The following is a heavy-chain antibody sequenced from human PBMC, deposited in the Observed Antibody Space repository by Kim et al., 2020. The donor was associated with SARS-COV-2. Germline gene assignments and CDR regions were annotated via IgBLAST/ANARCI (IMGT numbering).Heavy chain of an antibody. V-gene: IGHV3-30-3*01. Sequence: GGSLRLSCAASGFTFSSYAMHWVRQAPGKGLEWVAVISYDGSNKYYADSVKGRFTISRDNSKNTLYLQMNSLRAEDTTVYYCARDRRRGFDYWGQGTLVTVSS. J-gene: IGHJ4*02. D-gene: IGHD3-10*01. CDR1: GFTFSSYA. CDR3: ARDRRRGFDY. CDR2: ISYDGSNK.